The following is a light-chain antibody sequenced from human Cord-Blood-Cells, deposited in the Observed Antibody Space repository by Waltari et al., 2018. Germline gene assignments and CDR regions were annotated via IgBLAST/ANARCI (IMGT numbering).Light chain of an antibody. V-gene: IGLV3-10*01. CDR3: YSTDSSGGI. CDR1: ALPKKY. CDR2: EDS. Sequence: SSELTHPPSASVSAGQPARFTCSRDALPKKYAYWYQQKSGQAHVLVIYEDSKRPSGIPDRFSGSSSGTMATLTISGAQVEDEADYYCYSTDSSGGIFGGGTKLTVL. J-gene: IGLJ2*01.